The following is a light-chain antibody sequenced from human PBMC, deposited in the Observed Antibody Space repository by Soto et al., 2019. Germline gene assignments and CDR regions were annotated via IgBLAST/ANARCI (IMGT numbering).Light chain of an antibody. Sequence: QSVLTQPSSASGSPGQSVTISCTGTSSDVGGYNYVSWYQQHPGKAPKLMIYEVNKRPSGVPDRFSGSKSGNTASLTVSGLQAEDEAYYYCSSYAGSNNFGVFGTGTKVTVL. CDR3: SSYAGSNNFGV. J-gene: IGLJ1*01. CDR2: EVN. CDR1: SSDVGGYNY. V-gene: IGLV2-8*01.